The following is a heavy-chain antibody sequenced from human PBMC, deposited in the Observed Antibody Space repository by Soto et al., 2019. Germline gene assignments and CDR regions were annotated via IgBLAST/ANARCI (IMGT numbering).Heavy chain of an antibody. Sequence: QVQLVESGGGVVQPGRSLRLSCAASGFTFRIYAIHWVRQAPGKGLEWVAVISYDGSNKYYADSVKGRFTISRDNSTNTLYLQMNSLRAEDTAVYYCATLAVAGEGSDYWGQGTLVTVSS. V-gene: IGHV3-30-3*01. CDR1: GFTFRIYA. CDR3: ATLAVAGEGSDY. J-gene: IGHJ4*02. CDR2: ISYDGSNK. D-gene: IGHD6-19*01.